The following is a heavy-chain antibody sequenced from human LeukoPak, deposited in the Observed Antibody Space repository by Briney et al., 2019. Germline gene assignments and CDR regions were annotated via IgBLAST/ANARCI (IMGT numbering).Heavy chain of an antibody. J-gene: IGHJ4*02. CDR1: GGSISSSSYY. CDR3: ARHVAGYSSSWTGGFDY. D-gene: IGHD6-13*01. V-gene: IGHV4-39*01. CDR2: IYYSGST. Sequence: PSETLSLTCTVSGGSISSSSYYWGWIRQPPGKGLEWIGSIYYSGSTYYNPSLKSRVTISVDTSKNQFSLKLSSVTAADTAVYYCARHVAGYSSSWTGGFDYWGQGTLVTVSS.